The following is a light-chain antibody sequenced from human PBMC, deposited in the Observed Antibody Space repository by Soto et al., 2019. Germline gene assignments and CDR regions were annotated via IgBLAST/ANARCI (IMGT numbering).Light chain of an antibody. CDR3: QQYNTYSWT. J-gene: IGKJ1*01. CDR1: QSIGSW. V-gene: IGKV1-5*01. Sequence: DIQITHPPPTLFAPVEARVTIPCRASQSIGSWLAWYQQISGRAPNLLIYDASSLQSGVPSRFSGSGSGTEFTLTISSLQPDDFATYYCQQYNTYSWTFGQGTKVDIK. CDR2: DAS.